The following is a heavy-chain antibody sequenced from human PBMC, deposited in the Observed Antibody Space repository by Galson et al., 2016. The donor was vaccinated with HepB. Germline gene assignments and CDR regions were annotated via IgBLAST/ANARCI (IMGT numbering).Heavy chain of an antibody. V-gene: IGHV3-33*01. J-gene: IGHJ4*02. CDR3: ARSLVVVTAPFDY. CDR2: IWSYGSDK. Sequence: SLRLSCAASGFTINNYGMHWVRQAPGKGLEWVALIWSYGSDKYYADSVKGRFTISRDNSKNTLYLQMNSLRVEDTAIYYCARSLVVVTAPFDYWGQGTLVTVSS. D-gene: IGHD2-15*01. CDR1: GFTINNYG.